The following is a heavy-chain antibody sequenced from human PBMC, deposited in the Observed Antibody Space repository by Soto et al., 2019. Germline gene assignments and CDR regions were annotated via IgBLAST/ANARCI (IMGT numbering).Heavy chain of an antibody. CDR2: IYYSGST. CDR3: ARATGSSFDFDY. J-gene: IGHJ4*02. V-gene: IGHV4-59*01. CDR1: GGSISSYY. D-gene: IGHD6-6*01. Sequence: TLSLTCTVSGGSISSYYWSWIRQPPGKGLEWIGYIYYSGSTNYNPSLKSRVTISVDTSKNQFSLKLSSVTAADTAVYYCARATGSSFDFDYWGQGTLVTVSS.